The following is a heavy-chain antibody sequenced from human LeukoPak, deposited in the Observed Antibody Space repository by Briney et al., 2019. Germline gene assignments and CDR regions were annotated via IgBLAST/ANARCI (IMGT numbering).Heavy chain of an antibody. CDR2: IGGSGGST. CDR1: GFTFSSYA. J-gene: IGHJ4*02. CDR3: AKRPPYSGYEAHFDY. V-gene: IGHV3-23*01. D-gene: IGHD5-12*01. Sequence: PGGSLRLSCAASGFTFSSYAMSWVRQAPGKGLEWVSAIGGSGGSTYYADSVKGRFTISRDNSKNTLYLQMNSLRAEDTAVYYCAKRPPYSGYEAHFDYWGQGTLVTVSS.